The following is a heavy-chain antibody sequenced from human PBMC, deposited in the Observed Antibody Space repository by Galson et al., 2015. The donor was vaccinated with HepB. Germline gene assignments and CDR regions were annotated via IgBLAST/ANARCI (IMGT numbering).Heavy chain of an antibody. D-gene: IGHD3-10*01. CDR3: ARADPMVRGVIPPNWFDP. J-gene: IGHJ5*02. Sequence: SLRLSCAASGFTFSSYSMNWVRQAPGKGLEWVSSISSSSSYIYYADSVKGRFTISRDNAKNSLYLQMNSLRAEDTAVYYCARADPMVRGVIPPNWFDPWGQGTLVTVSS. CDR1: GFTFSSYS. V-gene: IGHV3-21*01. CDR2: ISSSSSYI.